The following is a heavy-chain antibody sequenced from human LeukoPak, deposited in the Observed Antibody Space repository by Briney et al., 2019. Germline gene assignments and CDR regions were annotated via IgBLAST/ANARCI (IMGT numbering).Heavy chain of an antibody. CDR1: EFTFRSYD. CDR3: AKDSSGHESFGH. CDR2: ISYDGSNK. D-gene: IGHD5-12*01. J-gene: IGHJ4*02. Sequence: GGSLRLSCVASEFTFRSYDMHWVRQAPGKGLEWVAVISYDGSNKDYADSVKGRFTISRDNSKNTLYLQMNSLRAEDTAVYFCAKDSSGHESFGHWGQGTLVTVSS. V-gene: IGHV3-30*18.